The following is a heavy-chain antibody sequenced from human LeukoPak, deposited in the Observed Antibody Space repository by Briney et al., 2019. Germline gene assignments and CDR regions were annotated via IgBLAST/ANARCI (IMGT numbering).Heavy chain of an antibody. V-gene: IGHV4-34*01. CDR3: AREWGPSTTVTTEDAFDI. Sequence: SETLSLTCAVYGGSFSGYYWSWIRQPPGKGLEWIGEINDSGSTKYNPSLKSRVTISIDTSKNQFSLKVTSVTAADTAVYYCAREWGPSTTVTTEDAFDIWGQGTMVTVSS. CDR1: GGSFSGYY. J-gene: IGHJ3*02. CDR2: INDSGST. D-gene: IGHD4-17*01.